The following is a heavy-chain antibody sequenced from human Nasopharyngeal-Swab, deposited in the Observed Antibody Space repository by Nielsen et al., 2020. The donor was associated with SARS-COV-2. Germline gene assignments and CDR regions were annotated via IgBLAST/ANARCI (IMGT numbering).Heavy chain of an antibody. Sequence: GEYLKISCAASGFTFSSYAMSWVRQAPGKGLEWVSAISGSGGSTYYADSVKGRFTISRDNSKNTLYLQMNSLRAEDTAVYYCAKEILMYDILKGAFDIWGQGTMVTVSS. CDR2: ISGSGGST. J-gene: IGHJ3*02. CDR3: AKEILMYDILKGAFDI. CDR1: GFTFSSYA. D-gene: IGHD3-9*01. V-gene: IGHV3-23*01.